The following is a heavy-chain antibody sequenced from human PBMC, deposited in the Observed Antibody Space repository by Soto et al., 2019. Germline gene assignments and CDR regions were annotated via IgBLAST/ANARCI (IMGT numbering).Heavy chain of an antibody. Sequence: QVQLVQSGAEVKKPGSSVKVSCKASGGTFSSYAISWVRQAPGQGLEWMGGIIPISGTANYAQKFQGSVTITADESTSTAYMELSSRRSEDTAVYYCARSQGSSTSLEIYYYYYYGMDVWGQGTTVTVSS. CDR2: IIPISGTA. CDR3: ARSQGSSTSLEIYYYYYYGMDV. J-gene: IGHJ6*02. CDR1: GGTFSSYA. D-gene: IGHD2-2*01. V-gene: IGHV1-69*01.